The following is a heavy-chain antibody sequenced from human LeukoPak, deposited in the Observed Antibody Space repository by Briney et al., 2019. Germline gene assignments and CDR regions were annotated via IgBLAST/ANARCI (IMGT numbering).Heavy chain of an antibody. J-gene: IGHJ4*02. CDR3: ASDLMVRGVMAFDY. D-gene: IGHD3-10*01. CDR1: GGSISSYY. V-gene: IGHV4-59*08. Sequence: PSETLSLTCTVSGGSISSYYWSWIRQPPGKGLEWIGYIYYSGSTYYNPSLKSRVTISVDTSKNQFSLKLSSVTAADTAVYYCASDLMVRGVMAFDYWGQGTLVTVSS. CDR2: IYYSGST.